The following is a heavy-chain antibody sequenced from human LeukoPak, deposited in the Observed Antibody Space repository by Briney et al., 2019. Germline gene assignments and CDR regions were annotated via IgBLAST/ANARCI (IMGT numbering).Heavy chain of an antibody. V-gene: IGHV4-59*08. J-gene: IGHJ4*02. CDR1: GGSISSYY. CDR3: ARLPYSSSSFDY. CDR2: IYYSGST. D-gene: IGHD6-6*01. Sequence: PSETLSLTCTVSGGSISSYYWSWIRQPQGKGLEWIGYIYYSGSTNYNPSLKSRVTISVDTSKNQFSLKLSSVTAADTAVYYCARLPYSSSSFDYWGQGTLVTVSS.